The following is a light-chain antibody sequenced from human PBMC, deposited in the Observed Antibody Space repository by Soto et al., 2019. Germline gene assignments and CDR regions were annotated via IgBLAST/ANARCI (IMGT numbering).Light chain of an antibody. V-gene: IGKV3-11*01. CDR1: QSVSSSY. CDR3: QQRSNLPPIT. Sequence: IVLTQSPAILALSPGDRATLSCRASQSVSSSYLAWYQHKPGQAPRLLIYDASNRATGIPARFSGSGSGTDFTLTISSLEPEDFAVYYCQQRSNLPPITFGQGTRLESK. CDR2: DAS. J-gene: IGKJ5*01.